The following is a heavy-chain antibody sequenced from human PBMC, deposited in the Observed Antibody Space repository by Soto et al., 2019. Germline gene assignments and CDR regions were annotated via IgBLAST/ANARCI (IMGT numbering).Heavy chain of an antibody. Sequence: QVQLVESGGGVVQPGRSLRLSCAASGFTFSSYAMHWVRQAPGKGLEGVAVISYDGSNKYYADSVKGRFTISRDNSKNTLYLQMNSLRAEDTAVYYCARENIVVVPAALGYYYYGMDVWGQGTTVTVSS. V-gene: IGHV3-30-3*01. CDR3: ARENIVVVPAALGYYYYGMDV. D-gene: IGHD2-2*01. CDR2: ISYDGSNK. J-gene: IGHJ6*02. CDR1: GFTFSSYA.